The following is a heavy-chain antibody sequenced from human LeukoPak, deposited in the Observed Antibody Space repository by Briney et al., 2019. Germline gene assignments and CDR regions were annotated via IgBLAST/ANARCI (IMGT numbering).Heavy chain of an antibody. CDR2: IWYDGSNK. CDR1: GFTFSSYG. D-gene: IGHD3-9*01. Sequence: GGSLRLSCAASGFTFSSYGMHWVRQAPGKGLEWVAVIWYDGSNKYYADSVKGRFTISRDNSKNTLYLQMNSLRAEDTAVYYCAEDRGALLRYFDSFDYWGQGTLVTVSS. V-gene: IGHV3-33*06. J-gene: IGHJ4*02. CDR3: AEDRGALLRYFDSFDY.